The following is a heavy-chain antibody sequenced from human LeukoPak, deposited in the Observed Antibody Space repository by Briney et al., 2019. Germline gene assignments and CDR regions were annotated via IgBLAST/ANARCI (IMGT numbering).Heavy chain of an antibody. J-gene: IGHJ4*02. D-gene: IGHD3-22*01. Sequence: AGGSLRLSCAASGFTFSSYGMHWVRQAPGKGLEWVAFIRYDGSNKYYADSVKGRFTISRDNSKNTLYLQMNSLRAEDTAVYYCAKDHIYYDSSGLLDYWGQGTLVTVSS. CDR1: GFTFSSYG. CDR3: AKDHIYYDSSGLLDY. V-gene: IGHV3-30*02. CDR2: IRYDGSNK.